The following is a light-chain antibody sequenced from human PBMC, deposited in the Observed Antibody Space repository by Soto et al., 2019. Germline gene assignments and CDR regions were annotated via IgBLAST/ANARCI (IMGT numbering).Light chain of an antibody. CDR3: CSYAGSSTLYV. Sequence: LTQPASVSGSPGQSITISCTGTSSDVGSYNLVSWYQQHPGKAPKLMIYEGSKRPSGVSNRFFGSKSGNTASLTISGLQAEDEADYYCCSYAGSSTLYVFGTGTKVTVL. J-gene: IGLJ1*01. CDR1: SSDVGSYNL. CDR2: EGS. V-gene: IGLV2-23*01.